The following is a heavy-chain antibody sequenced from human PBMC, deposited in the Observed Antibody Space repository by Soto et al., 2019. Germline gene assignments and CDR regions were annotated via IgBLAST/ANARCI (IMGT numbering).Heavy chain of an antibody. J-gene: IGHJ3*02. D-gene: IGHD7-27*01. V-gene: IGHV4-31*03. Sequence: SETLSLTCTVSGGSISSGGYYWSWIRQHPGKGLEWIGYIYYSGSTYYNPSLKSRVTISVDTSKNQFSLKLSAVTAADTAVYYCASPRTWGSAFDIWGQGTMVTVSS. CDR2: IYYSGST. CDR3: ASPRTWGSAFDI. CDR1: GGSISSGGYY.